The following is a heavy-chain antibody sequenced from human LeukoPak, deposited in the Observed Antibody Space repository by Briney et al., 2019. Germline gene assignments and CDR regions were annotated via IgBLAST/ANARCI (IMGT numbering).Heavy chain of an antibody. V-gene: IGHV3-30*18. Sequence: GGFLRLSCAASGFTFSSYGMHWVRQAPGKGLEWVAVISYDGSNKYYADSVKGRFTISRDNSKNTLYLQMNSLRAEDTAVYYCAKGGPRGLRFLEWLPNFDYWGQGTLVTVSS. CDR1: GFTFSSYG. J-gene: IGHJ4*02. CDR2: ISYDGSNK. CDR3: AKGGPRGLRFLEWLPNFDY. D-gene: IGHD3-3*01.